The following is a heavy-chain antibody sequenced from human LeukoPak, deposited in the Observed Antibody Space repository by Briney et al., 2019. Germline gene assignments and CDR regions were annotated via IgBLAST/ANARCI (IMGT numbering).Heavy chain of an antibody. CDR3: ARHDYYDSSGYRTYNWFDP. V-gene: IGHV4-34*01. J-gene: IGHJ5*02. CDR2: IHDSGRT. Sequence: SETLSLTCSLYSGSLSGYSWSWIRQSPGQGLEWIGEIHDSGRTDYNPSLKSRVTISRDTSKNQFSLKLSSVTAADTAVYYCARHDYYDSSGYRTYNWFDPWGQGTLVTVSS. CDR1: SGSLSGYS. D-gene: IGHD3-22*01.